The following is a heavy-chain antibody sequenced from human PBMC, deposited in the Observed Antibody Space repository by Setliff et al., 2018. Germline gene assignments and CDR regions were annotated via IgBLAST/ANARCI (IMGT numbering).Heavy chain of an antibody. D-gene: IGHD4-17*01. CDR1: GYTFTSYY. CDR3: ASNSAHYGDSSPFDY. V-gene: IGHV1-69*10. J-gene: IGHJ4*02. Sequence: RASVKVSCKASGYTFTSYYMHWVRQAPGQGLEWMGGIIPILGIANYAQKFQGRVTITADESTSTAYMELSSLRSEDTAVYYCASNSAHYGDSSPFDYWGQGTLVTVSS. CDR2: IIPILGIA.